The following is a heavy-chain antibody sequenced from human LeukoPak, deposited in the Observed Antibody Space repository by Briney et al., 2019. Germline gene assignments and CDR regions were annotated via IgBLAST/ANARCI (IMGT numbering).Heavy chain of an antibody. CDR2: MNPNSGNT. D-gene: IGHD1-1*01. CDR1: GYTFTRYD. CDR3: ARGRRGRQGDYYYYYMDV. Sequence: ASVKVSCKASGYTFTRYDINWVRQATGQGLEWMGWMNPNSGNTGYAQKFQGRVTMTRNTSISTAYMELSSLRSEDTAVYYCARGRRGRQGDYYYYYMDVWGKGTTVTVSS. V-gene: IGHV1-8*01. J-gene: IGHJ6*03.